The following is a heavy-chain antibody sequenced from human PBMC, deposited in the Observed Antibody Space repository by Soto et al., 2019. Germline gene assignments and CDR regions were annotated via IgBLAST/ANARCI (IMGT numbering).Heavy chain of an antibody. V-gene: IGHV4-4*07. Sequence: PSQTLSLTCTVSGASISGFYWSWIRKSAGKGLEWIGRIYATGTTDYNPSLKSRVMMSVDTSKKQFSLKLRSVTAADTAVYYCVRDGTKTLRVWFDPWGQGISVSVSS. D-gene: IGHD1-1*01. CDR1: GASISGFY. CDR2: IYATGTT. J-gene: IGHJ5*02. CDR3: VRDGTKTLRVWFDP.